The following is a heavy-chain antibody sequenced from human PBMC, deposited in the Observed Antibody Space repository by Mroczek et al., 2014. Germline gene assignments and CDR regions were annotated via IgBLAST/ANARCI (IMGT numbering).Heavy chain of an antibody. Sequence: QVQLQESGPGLVKPSETLSLTCTVSGGSISSSSYYWGWIRQPPGKGLEWIGSIYYSGSTYYNPSLKSRVTISVDTSKNQFSLKLSSVTAADTAVYYCARHVRPYCTNGVCLEQKYYMDVWGTKGTTGHRLL. J-gene: IGHJ6*03. CDR3: ARHVRPYCTNGVCLEQKYYMDV. V-gene: IGHV4-39*01. CDR1: GGSISSSSYY. CDR2: IYYSGST. D-gene: IGHD2-8*01.